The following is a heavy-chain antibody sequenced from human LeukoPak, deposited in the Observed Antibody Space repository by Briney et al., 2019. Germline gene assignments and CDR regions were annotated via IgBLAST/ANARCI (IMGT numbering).Heavy chain of an antibody. CDR2: IYYSGST. CDR3: ARGTADYGDPYYYGMDV. J-gene: IGHJ6*02. V-gene: IGHV4-59*02. CDR1: GFTVSGNY. D-gene: IGHD4-17*01. Sequence: SGGSLRLSCAASGFTVSGNYMSWIRQPPGKGLEWIGYIYYSGSTNYNPSLKSRVTISVDTSKNQFSLKLSSVTAADTAVYYCARGTADYGDPYYYGMDVWGQGTTVTVSS.